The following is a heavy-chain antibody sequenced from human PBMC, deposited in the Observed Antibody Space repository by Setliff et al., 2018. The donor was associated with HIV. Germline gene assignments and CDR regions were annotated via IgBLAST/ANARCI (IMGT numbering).Heavy chain of an antibody. CDR2: ISYDGSNK. D-gene: IGHD3-22*01. J-gene: IGHJ4*02. CDR3: AGGASFDKSGYYNAPLSFDY. V-gene: IGHV3-30*04. CDR1: GFTFSTYA. Sequence: SGGSLRLSCAASGFTFSTYAMHWARQAPGKGLQWVAVISYDGSNKYYADSVKGRFTISRDNSKNTLYLQMNSLRAEDTALYYCAGGASFDKSGYYNAPLSFDYWGQGTLVTVSS.